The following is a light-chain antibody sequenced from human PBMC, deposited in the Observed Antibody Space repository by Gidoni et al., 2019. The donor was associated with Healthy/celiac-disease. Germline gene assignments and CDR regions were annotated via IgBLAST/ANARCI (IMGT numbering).Light chain of an antibody. CDR1: QDISNY. Sequence: DIQMTQSPSSLSASLGDRVTITCQASQDISNYLNWYQQKPGKAPKLLIYDASNWETGVPPRFSGSGSGTEFTFTISSLQPEDIATYYCQQYDNRPPLTFGGGTKVEIK. CDR2: DAS. V-gene: IGKV1-33*01. J-gene: IGKJ4*01. CDR3: QQYDNRPPLT.